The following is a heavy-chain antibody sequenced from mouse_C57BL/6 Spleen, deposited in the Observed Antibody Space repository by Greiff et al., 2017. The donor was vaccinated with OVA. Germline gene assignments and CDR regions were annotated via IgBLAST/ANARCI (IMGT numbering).Heavy chain of an antibody. D-gene: IGHD4-1*01. Sequence: VQLQQPGAELVMPGASVKLSCKASGYTFTSYWMHWVKQRPGQGLEWIGEIDPSDSYTNYNQKFKGKSTLTVDKSSSTAYMQLSSRTSEDSAVYYCARWGWDGYWGQGTTLTVSS. CDR1: GYTFTSYW. V-gene: IGHV1-69*01. J-gene: IGHJ2*01. CDR3: ARWGWDGY. CDR2: IDPSDSYT.